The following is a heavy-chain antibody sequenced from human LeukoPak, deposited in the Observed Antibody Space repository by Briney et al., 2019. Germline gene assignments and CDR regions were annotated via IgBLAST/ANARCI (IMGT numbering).Heavy chain of an antibody. Sequence: GGSLRLSCAASGFTFSNAWMSWVRQAPGKGLEWVSAISGSGGSTYYADSVKGRFTISRDNSKNTLYLQMNSLRAEDTAVYYCANQWLERGGGQGTLVTVSS. J-gene: IGHJ4*02. CDR3: ANQWLERG. V-gene: IGHV3-23*01. D-gene: IGHD6-19*01. CDR2: ISGSGGST. CDR1: GFTFSNAW.